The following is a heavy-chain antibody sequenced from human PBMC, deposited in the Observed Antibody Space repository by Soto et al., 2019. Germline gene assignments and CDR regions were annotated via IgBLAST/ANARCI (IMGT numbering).Heavy chain of an antibody. CDR3: TKESSIFDY. V-gene: IGHV3-23*01. CDR1: GFTFTNYA. Sequence: PGGSLRLPCAASGFTFTNYALSWVRQAPGKGLEWVSSIDTSGDNTFFADSVKGRFTISRDNSKNTLYLQMNSLRAEDTAVYYCTKESSIFDYWGRGALVTVSS. CDR2: IDTSGDNT. J-gene: IGHJ4*02. D-gene: IGHD6-19*01.